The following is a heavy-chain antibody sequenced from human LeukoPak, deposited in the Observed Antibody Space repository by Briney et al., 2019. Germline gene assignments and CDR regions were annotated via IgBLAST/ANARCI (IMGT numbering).Heavy chain of an antibody. CDR2: IYHSGLI. CDR3: MSNYLQGGYYFNY. J-gene: IGHJ4*02. Sequence: GSLRLSCAASGFTVSSNYMSWVRQAPGKGLEWIANIYHSGLIYYNPSLKSRITISIDTSKNQFSLKLSSVTAADTAVYYCMSNYLQGGYYFNYWGQGTLVTVSS. D-gene: IGHD2/OR15-2a*01. V-gene: IGHV4-38-2*01. CDR1: GFTVSSNY.